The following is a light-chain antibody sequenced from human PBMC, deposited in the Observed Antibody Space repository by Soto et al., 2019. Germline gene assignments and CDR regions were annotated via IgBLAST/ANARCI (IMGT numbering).Light chain of an antibody. CDR2: GAS. Sequence: EIVMTQSPGTLSVSPGERATLSCRASQSVSSNLAWYQQKPGPAPRLLIYGASTRATGIPARFSGSGSGTEFTLTISSLQSEDFAVYYCQQYNNWPRTFGQGTKVDIK. V-gene: IGKV3-15*01. CDR3: QQYNNWPRT. J-gene: IGKJ1*01. CDR1: QSVSSN.